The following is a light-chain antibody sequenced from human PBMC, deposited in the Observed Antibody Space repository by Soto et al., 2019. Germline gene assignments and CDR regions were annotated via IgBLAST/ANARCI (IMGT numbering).Light chain of an antibody. Sequence: DIQMTQTPSSGSASVGDRVTITCRASQGFSSWLAWYQQKPGKAPKFLIYAASSLQSGVPSRFSGSGSGTDFSLSISSLQPEDFATFYYQQGNSFLLTFGPGTKVDIK. J-gene: IGKJ3*01. V-gene: IGKV1-12*01. CDR2: AAS. CDR3: QQGNSFLLT. CDR1: QGFSSW.